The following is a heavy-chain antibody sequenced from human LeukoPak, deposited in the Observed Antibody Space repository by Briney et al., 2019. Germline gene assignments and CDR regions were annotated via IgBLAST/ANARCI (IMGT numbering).Heavy chain of an antibody. J-gene: IGHJ3*02. Sequence: GASVKVSCKASGGTFSSYAISWVRQAPGQGLEWMGGFDPEDGETIYAQKFQGRVTMTEDTSTDTAYMELSSLRSEDTAVYYCATDIAAIAAFDIWGQGTMVTVSS. V-gene: IGHV1-24*01. CDR1: GGTFSSYA. D-gene: IGHD2-2*01. CDR3: ATDIAAIAAFDI. CDR2: FDPEDGET.